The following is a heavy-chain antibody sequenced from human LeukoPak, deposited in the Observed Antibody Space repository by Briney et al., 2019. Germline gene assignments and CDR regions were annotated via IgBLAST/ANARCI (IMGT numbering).Heavy chain of an antibody. Sequence: PSETLSLTCAVYGVSFSGYYWSWLRQPPGKGLEWIGEINHSGSTNYNPSLKSRVTISVDTSKNQFSLKLSSVTAADTAVYYCANFGDWFDPWGQGTLVTVSS. J-gene: IGHJ5*02. CDR1: GVSFSGYY. V-gene: IGHV4-34*01. CDR2: INHSGST. D-gene: IGHD2-21*01. CDR3: ANFGDWFDP.